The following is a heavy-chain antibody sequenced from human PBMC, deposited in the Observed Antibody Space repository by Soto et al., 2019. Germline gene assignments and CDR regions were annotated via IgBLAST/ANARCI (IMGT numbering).Heavy chain of an antibody. CDR2: ISSDGSST. CDR3: ARVPYCSSSSCYSYFDS. D-gene: IGHD2-2*01. J-gene: IGHJ4*02. Sequence: EVQLVESGGGLVQPGGSLRLSCAASGFTLSNYWMHWARQAPGKGLVWVSRISSDGSSTNYADSVKGRFTISRDNAKNTLHREMNSLRAEDTAVYYCARVPYCSSSSCYSYFDSWRQGTLVTVSS. V-gene: IGHV3-74*01. CDR1: GFTLSNYW.